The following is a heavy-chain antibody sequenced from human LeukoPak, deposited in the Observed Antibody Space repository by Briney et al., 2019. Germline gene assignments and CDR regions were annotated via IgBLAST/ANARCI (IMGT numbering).Heavy chain of an antibody. CDR1: GGSVSSGDYY. CDR2: IYYSGST. Sequence: SETLSLTCTVSGGSVSSGDYYWSWFRQPPGKGLEWIGYIYYSGSTNYNPSLKSRVTISRDTSKNQFSLNLNSVTAADTAVYYCARRYSSGGYFDYWGQGTLVTVSS. V-gene: IGHV4-61*08. J-gene: IGHJ4*02. D-gene: IGHD6-19*01. CDR3: ARRYSSGGYFDY.